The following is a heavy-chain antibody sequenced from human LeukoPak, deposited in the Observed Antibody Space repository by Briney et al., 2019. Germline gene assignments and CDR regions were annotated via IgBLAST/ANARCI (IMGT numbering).Heavy chain of an antibody. CDR1: GFTFSSYS. J-gene: IGHJ4*02. D-gene: IGHD5-18*01. CDR2: ISSSSSYI. CDR3: ARGRATANFDY. Sequence: GGSLRLSCAASGFTFSSYSMNWVRQAPGKGLEWVSSISSSSSYIYYADSVKGRFTISRDNAKNSLYLQMNSLRAEDTAVYYCARGRATANFDYWGQGTLVTVSS. V-gene: IGHV3-21*01.